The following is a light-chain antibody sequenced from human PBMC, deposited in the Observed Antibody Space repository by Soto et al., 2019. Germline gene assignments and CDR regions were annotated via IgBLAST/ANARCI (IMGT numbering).Light chain of an antibody. V-gene: IGKV3-20*01. CDR1: QTVRSSS. Sequence: DIVLTQSPGTLSLSPGERATLSCRASQTVRSSSLAWYQQKPGQAPRLLIFGASTRAAGFPDRFSGSGSGTDFTLTISRLEPEDFAVYYCQQYGSSVTFGQGTRLEI. CDR3: QQYGSSVT. CDR2: GAS. J-gene: IGKJ5*01.